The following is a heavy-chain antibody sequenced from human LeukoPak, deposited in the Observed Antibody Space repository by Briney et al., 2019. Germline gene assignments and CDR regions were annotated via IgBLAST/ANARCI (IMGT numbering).Heavy chain of an antibody. J-gene: IGHJ4*02. CDR2: IYHSGST. Sequence: SETLSLTCAVSGGSISSGGYSWSWIRQPPGKGLEWIGYIYHSGSTYYNPSLKSRVTISVDRSKNQFSLKLSSVTAADTAVYYCARAARVSSPLDYWGQGTLVTVSS. CDR1: GGSISSGGYS. CDR3: ARAARVSSPLDY. D-gene: IGHD6-13*01. V-gene: IGHV4-30-2*01.